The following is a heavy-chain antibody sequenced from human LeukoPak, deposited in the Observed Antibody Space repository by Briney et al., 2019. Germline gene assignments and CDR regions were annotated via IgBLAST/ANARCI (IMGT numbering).Heavy chain of an antibody. V-gene: IGHV3-48*04. D-gene: IGHD6-13*01. CDR2: ISSSSSTI. J-gene: IGHJ3*02. CDR3: ARDSTSSHAFDI. CDR1: GFTFSSYS. Sequence: PGGSLRLSCAASGFTFSSYSMNWVRQAPGKGLEWVSYISSSSSTIYYTDSVKGRFTISRDNAKNSLYLQMNSLRAEDTAVYYCARDSTSSHAFDIWGQGTMVTVSS.